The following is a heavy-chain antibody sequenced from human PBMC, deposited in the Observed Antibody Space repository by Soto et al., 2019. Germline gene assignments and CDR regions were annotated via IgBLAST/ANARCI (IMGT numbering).Heavy chain of an antibody. CDR1: GFTVSSSY. V-gene: IGHV3-66*01. D-gene: IGHD1-26*01. Sequence: EVQLVESGGGLVQPGGSLRLSCAASGFTVSSSYLYWVRQAPGKGLEWVSSIYKSGDTYYADSVKGIFTISRDNYKSTLFLQMSSLRAEDTAVYYCARGTVGTNPNWLGTWGQGTLVTFSS. CDR3: ARGTVGTNPNWLGT. CDR2: IYKSGDT. J-gene: IGHJ5*02.